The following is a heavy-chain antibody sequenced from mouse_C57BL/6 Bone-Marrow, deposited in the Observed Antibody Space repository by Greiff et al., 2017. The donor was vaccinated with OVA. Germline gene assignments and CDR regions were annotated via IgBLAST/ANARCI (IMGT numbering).Heavy chain of an antibody. V-gene: IGHV5-6*01. Sequence: EVMLVESGGDLVKPGGSLKLSCAASGFTFSSYGMSWVRQTPDKRLEWVATISSGGSYTYYPDSVKGRFTISRDNAKNTLYLQMSSLKSEDTAMYYCARRGDGSTRDDWGQGTTLTVSS. D-gene: IGHD2-3*01. J-gene: IGHJ2*01. CDR1: GFTFSSYG. CDR3: ARRGDGSTRDD. CDR2: ISSGGSYT.